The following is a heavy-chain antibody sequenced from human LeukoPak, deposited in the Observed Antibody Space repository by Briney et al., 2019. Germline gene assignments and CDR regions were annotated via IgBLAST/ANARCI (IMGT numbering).Heavy chain of an antibody. CDR1: GYAFTSYA. V-gene: IGHV1-3*01. J-gene: IGHJ4*02. CDR3: ARGPAYSSSWFDY. CDR2: INAGNGNT. D-gene: IGHD6-13*01. Sequence: ASVKVSCKASGYAFTSYAMHWVRQAPGQRLEWMGWINAGNGNTKYSQKFQGRVTITRDTSASTAYMELSSLRSEDTAVYYCARGPAYSSSWFDYWGQGTLVTVSS.